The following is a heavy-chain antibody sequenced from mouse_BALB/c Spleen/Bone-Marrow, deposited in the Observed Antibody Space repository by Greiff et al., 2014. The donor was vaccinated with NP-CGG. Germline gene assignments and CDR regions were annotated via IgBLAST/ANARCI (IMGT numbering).Heavy chain of an antibody. CDR2: IDPANGNT. CDR3: ARWEYYAMDY. J-gene: IGHJ4*01. V-gene: IGHV14-3*02. D-gene: IGHD4-1*01. CDR1: GFNIKDTY. Sequence: VQLQQPGAELVKPGASVKLSCTASGFNIKDTYMHWVKQRPEQGLEWIGRIDPANGNTKCDPKFQGKATITADTYSNTAYLQLSSLTSEDTAVYYCARWEYYAMDYWGQGTSVTVSS.